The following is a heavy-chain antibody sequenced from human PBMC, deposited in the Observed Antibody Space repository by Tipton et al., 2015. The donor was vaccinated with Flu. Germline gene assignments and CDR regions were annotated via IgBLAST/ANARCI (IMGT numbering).Heavy chain of an antibody. CDR3: ARAWAAAGSA. D-gene: IGHD6-13*01. J-gene: IGHJ5*02. V-gene: IGHV3-7*01. CDR1: GFTLSSYW. CDR2: IKEDGTKK. Sequence: SLRLSCAAPGFTLSSYWMSWVRQAPGKGLEWVANIKEDGTKKYYVDSVKGRFIISRDNAKNSLYLQMNSLRAEDTAVYYCARAWAAAGSAWGQGTLVAVSS.